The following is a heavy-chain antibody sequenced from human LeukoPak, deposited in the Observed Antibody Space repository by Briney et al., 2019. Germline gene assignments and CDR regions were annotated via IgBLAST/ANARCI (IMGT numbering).Heavy chain of an antibody. D-gene: IGHD3-22*01. CDR2: IYYSGST. CDR1: GGSISSGDYY. Sequence: PSETLSLTCTVSGGSISSGDYYWSWIRQPPGKGLEWIGYIYYSGSTYYNPSLKSRVTISVDTSKNQFSLKLSSVTAADTAVYYCARGYDSSGSSRDAFDIWGQGTMVTVSS. CDR3: ARGYDSSGSSRDAFDI. J-gene: IGHJ3*02. V-gene: IGHV4-30-4*01.